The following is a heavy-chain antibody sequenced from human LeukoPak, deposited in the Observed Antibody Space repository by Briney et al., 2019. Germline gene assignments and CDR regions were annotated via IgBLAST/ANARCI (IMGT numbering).Heavy chain of an antibody. Sequence: GGSLRLSCAASGFTFSNYAMSWVREAPGKGLEWVSSISGSGTKKYYADSVKGRFTIFRDNSKNTLYLQMNSLRAEDTAVYYCAKDRWARYYDYWGQGTLVAVSS. V-gene: IGHV3-23*01. CDR1: GFTFSNYA. D-gene: IGHD2/OR15-2a*01. CDR2: ISGSGTKK. CDR3: AKDRWARYYDY. J-gene: IGHJ4*02.